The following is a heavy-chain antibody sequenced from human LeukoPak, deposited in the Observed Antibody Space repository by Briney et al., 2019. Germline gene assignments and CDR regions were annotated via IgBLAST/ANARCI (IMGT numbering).Heavy chain of an antibody. V-gene: IGHV4-4*07. CDR1: GGSISSYY. D-gene: IGHD6-19*01. Sequence: SETLSLTCTVSGGSISSYYWSWIRQPAGKGLEWIGRIYISGSGSTDYNPSLKSRVTMSVDTSKNQFSLKLSSVTAADTAVYYCARDKRVAVAGTYIYYYYMDVWGNGTTVTISS. CDR2: IYISGSGST. CDR3: ARDKRVAVAGTYIYYYYMDV. J-gene: IGHJ6*03.